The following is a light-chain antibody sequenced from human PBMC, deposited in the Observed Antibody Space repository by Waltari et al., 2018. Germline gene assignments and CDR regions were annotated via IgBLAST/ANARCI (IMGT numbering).Light chain of an antibody. J-gene: IGLJ3*02. Sequence: QSVVTQPPSASAAAGKRVTISCSGSSSNIGRSYITCYQQCPGTIPRLLIVENNKRPSGVSDRFSGSKSGSSAALAITGLQTGDEADYYCSTWDDNVRGWVFGEGTRLTV. V-gene: IGLV1-51*02. CDR2: ENN. CDR3: STWDDNVRGWV. CDR1: SSNIGRSY.